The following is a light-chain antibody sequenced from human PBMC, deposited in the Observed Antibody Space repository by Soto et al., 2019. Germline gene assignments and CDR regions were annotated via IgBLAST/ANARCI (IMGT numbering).Light chain of an antibody. CDR3: QQYKSGWT. CDR1: QSISSW. J-gene: IGKJ1*01. CDR2: DAS. V-gene: IGKV1-5*01. Sequence: DIQMTQSPSTLSASVGDRVTITCRASQSISSWLAWYQQKPGKAPKLLIYDASSLESGVPSRFSGSGSGTEFTLTISRLQPDDFATYYRQQYKSGWTFGQGTKVEIK.